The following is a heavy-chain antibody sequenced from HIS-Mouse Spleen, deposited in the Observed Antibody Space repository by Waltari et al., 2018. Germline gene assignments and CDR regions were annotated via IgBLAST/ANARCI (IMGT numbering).Heavy chain of an antibody. Sequence: QVQLVDSGGGVVQPGRSLRLHCAASGSTSSRYAMHWVRQAPGKGLEWVAVISSDGSNKYYADSVKGRFTISRDNSKNTLYLQMNSLRAEDTAVYYCARGGIAARPKAFDIWGQGTMVTVSS. J-gene: IGHJ3*02. CDR2: ISSDGSNK. D-gene: IGHD6-6*01. CDR3: ARGGIAARPKAFDI. V-gene: IGHV3-30*04. CDR1: GSTSSRYA.